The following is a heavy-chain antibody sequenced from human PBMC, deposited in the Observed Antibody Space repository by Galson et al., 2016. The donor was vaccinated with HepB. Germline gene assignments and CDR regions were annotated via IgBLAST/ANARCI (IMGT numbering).Heavy chain of an antibody. CDR1: GFAFNTFA. D-gene: IGHD2/OR15-2a*01. V-gene: IGHV3-30*04. Sequence: SLRLSCAASGFAFNTFALHWVRQAPGKGLEWVALISYDGSNKYCADSVKGRFTISRDNSKNTLSLQMNSLRTDDTAVYYCARDLSWGQGTLVIVSS. CDR2: ISYDGSNK. CDR3: ARDLS. J-gene: IGHJ4*02.